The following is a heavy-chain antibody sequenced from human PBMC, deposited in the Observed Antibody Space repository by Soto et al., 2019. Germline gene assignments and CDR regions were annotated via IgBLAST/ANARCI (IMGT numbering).Heavy chain of an antibody. CDR3: ARDKGRYYYMDV. J-gene: IGHJ6*03. CDR1: GGSIIGYY. CDR2: IYYSGST. Sequence: SETLSLTCTVSGGSIIGYYWSWIRQPPWKGLEWIGYIYYSGSTNYNPSLKSRVTISVDTSKNQFSLKLSSVTAADTAVYYCARDKGRYYYMDVWGKGTTVTVS. V-gene: IGHV4-59*01.